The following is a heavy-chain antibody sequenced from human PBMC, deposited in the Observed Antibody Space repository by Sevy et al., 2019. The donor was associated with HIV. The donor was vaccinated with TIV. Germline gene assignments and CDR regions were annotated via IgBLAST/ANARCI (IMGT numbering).Heavy chain of an antibody. D-gene: IGHD3-3*01. V-gene: IGHV4-39*01. CDR1: GGSISSSSYY. Sequence: SETLSLTCTVSGGSISSSSYYWGWIRQPPGKGLEWLGSIYYSGSTYYNPSLKSRVTISVDTSKNQFSLKLSSVTAADTAVYYCARQYDFRSGYSITSGIYFDYWGQGTLVTVSS. CDR3: ARQYDFRSGYSITSGIYFDY. CDR2: IYYSGST. J-gene: IGHJ4*02.